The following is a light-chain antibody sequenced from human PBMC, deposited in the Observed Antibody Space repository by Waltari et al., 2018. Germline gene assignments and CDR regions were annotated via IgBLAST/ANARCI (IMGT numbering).Light chain of an antibody. Sequence: IQMTQSPLSLSASVGDRVTVTCRASQSVSTHLNWYQHKPGKAPELLVYSASFLGTGVPSRFSAGGSGTDFTLTISSLQPEDFATYYCQQLNNYPLSFGGGTKVEIK. CDR1: QSVSTH. V-gene: IGKV1D-13*01. J-gene: IGKJ4*01. CDR2: SAS. CDR3: QQLNNYPLS.